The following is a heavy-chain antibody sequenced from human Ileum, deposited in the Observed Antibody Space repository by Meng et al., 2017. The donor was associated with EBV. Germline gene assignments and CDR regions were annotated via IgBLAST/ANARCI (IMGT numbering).Heavy chain of an antibody. D-gene: IGHD1-26*01. V-gene: IGHV4-61*01. CDR3: AGDPHSGSPH. CDR1: GGSVSSAHSF. J-gene: IGHJ4*02. Sequence: QVQLQESGPGLVKPSENLSLTFTVAGGSVSSAHSFWTWIRQPPGKGLEWIGYMSYSGSTNYSPPLESRVTISVDTSKNQFSLKLSSVTAADTAVYYCAGDPHSGSPHWGQGTLVTVSS. CDR2: MSYSGST.